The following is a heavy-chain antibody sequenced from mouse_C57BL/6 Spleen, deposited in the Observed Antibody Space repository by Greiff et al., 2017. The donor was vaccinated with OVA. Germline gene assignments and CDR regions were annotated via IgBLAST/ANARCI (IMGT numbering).Heavy chain of an antibody. J-gene: IGHJ3*01. D-gene: IGHD2-10*02. CDR2: INPGSGGT. V-gene: IGHV1-54*01. CDR1: GYAFTNYL. CDR3: ARGGVWTSFAY. Sequence: VQLQQSGAELVRPGTSVKVSCKASGYAFTNYLIEWVKQRPGQGLEWIGVINPGSGGTNYNEKFKGKATLTADKSSSTAYMQHSSLTSEDTAVYFCARGGVWTSFAYWGQGTLVTVSA.